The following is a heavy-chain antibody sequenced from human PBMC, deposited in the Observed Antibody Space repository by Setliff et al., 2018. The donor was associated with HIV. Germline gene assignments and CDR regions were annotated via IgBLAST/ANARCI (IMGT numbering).Heavy chain of an antibody. CDR2: IYYSGTT. CDR1: GDSVSSASYY. J-gene: IGHJ4*02. CDR3: ARDTGYYSRGGPVDY. Sequence: TLSLTCTVSGDSVSSASYYWSWIRQPPGKGLEWIGYIYYSGTTKYNPSLKSRVTISVDTSKNQFSLKLSSVTAADTAVYYCARDTGYYSRGGPVDYWGQGTLVTVSS. V-gene: IGHV4-61*01. D-gene: IGHD2-15*01.